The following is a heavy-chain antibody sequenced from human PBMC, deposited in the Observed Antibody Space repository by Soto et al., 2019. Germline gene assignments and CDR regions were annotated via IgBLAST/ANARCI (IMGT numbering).Heavy chain of an antibody. J-gene: IGHJ3*01. Sequence: QVQLVESGGGAVQPGRSLRLSCAASGFTLSDYGMHWVRQAPDKGLAWVAVIWSDGNRKYYADSVKGRFTISRDNPDNTLFLEMNSLTADDTAVYYCVRGGKTAGGLDVWGQGTMVTVSS. CDR1: GFTLSDYG. D-gene: IGHD5-12*01. V-gene: IGHV3-33*01. CDR3: VRGGKTAGGLDV. CDR2: IWSDGNRK.